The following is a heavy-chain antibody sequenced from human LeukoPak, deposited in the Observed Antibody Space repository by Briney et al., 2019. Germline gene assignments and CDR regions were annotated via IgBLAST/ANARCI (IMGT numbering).Heavy chain of an antibody. Sequence: SQTLSLTCAISGDSFSNNRATWNWITQSPSRGLEWLGRTYYRSKWYHDYALSVQSRITIDPDTSKNQFSLQLSSVTPEDTAVYYCAKGGAVAGRPFDYWGQGTLVTVSS. V-gene: IGHV6-1*01. CDR1: GDSFSNNRAT. CDR3: AKGGAVAGRPFDY. J-gene: IGHJ4*02. D-gene: IGHD6-19*01. CDR2: TYYRSKWYH.